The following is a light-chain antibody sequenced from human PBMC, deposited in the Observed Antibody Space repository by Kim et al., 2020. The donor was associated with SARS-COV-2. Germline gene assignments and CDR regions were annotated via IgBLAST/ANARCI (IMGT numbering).Light chain of an antibody. V-gene: IGKV3-20*01. Sequence: EIVLTQSPGTLSLSPGERATLSCRASQSVSSSYLAWYQQKPGQAPRLLIYGASSRATGIPDRFSGSGSGTDFTLTISRLEPEDFAVYYCQQYDSTLIFGGGTNLEI. J-gene: IGKJ4*01. CDR3: QQYDSTLI. CDR1: QSVSSSY. CDR2: GAS.